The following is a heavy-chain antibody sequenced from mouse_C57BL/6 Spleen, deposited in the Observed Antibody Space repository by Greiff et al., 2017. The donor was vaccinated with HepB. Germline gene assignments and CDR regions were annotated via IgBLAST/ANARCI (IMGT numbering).Heavy chain of an antibody. CDR3: AIYYGSSYWYFDV. J-gene: IGHJ1*03. CDR1: GYTFTDYY. D-gene: IGHD1-1*01. V-gene: IGHV1-26*01. Sequence: VQLKHSGPELVKPGASVKISCKASGYTFTDYYMNWVKQSHGKSLEWIGDINPNNCGTSYNQKFKGKATLTVDKSSSTAYMELRSLTSEDSAVYYCAIYYGSSYWYFDVWGTGTTVTVSS. CDR2: INPNNCGT.